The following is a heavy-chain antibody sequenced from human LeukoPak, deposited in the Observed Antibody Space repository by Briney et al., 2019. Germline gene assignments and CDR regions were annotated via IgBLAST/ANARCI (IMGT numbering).Heavy chain of an antibody. CDR3: ARDQERITIFGVPKYYFDY. CDR2: IWYDGSNK. D-gene: IGHD3-3*01. Sequence: GGSLGLSCAASGFTFSSYGMHWVRQAPGKGLEWVAVIWYDGSNKYYADSVKGRFTISRDNSKNTLYLQMNSLRAEDTAVYYCARDQERITIFGVPKYYFDYWGQGTLVTVSS. V-gene: IGHV3-33*01. CDR1: GFTFSSYG. J-gene: IGHJ4*02.